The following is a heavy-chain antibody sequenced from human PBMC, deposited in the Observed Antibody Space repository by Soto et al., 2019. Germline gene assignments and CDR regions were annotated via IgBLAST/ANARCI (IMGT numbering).Heavy chain of an antibody. CDR1: GYSFTSFY. Sequence: QVQLVQSGAEVKEPGASVKISCKPSGYSFTSFYMHWVRQAPGQGLEWMGTINPNGGSTTYAQKFQGRVTMTRDTSTSTPYMDLSGLRSEDTAVYYCARAIPHFDYWGQGTLVTVSS. D-gene: IGHD2-21*01. CDR3: ARAIPHFDY. J-gene: IGHJ4*02. CDR2: INPNGGST. V-gene: IGHV1-46*01.